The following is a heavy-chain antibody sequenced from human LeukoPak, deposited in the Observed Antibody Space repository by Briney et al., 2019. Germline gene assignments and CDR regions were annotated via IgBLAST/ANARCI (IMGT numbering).Heavy chain of an antibody. CDR3: ARGKPGYSYAYDY. CDR1: GLSVSSNY. CDR2: IYSGGST. D-gene: IGHD5-18*01. Sequence: PGGSLRLSCAASGLSVSSNYMTWVRQAPGKGLEWVSVIYSGGSTYYADSVKGRFTSSRDNSKDTLYPQMNSLRAEDTAVYYCARGKPGYSYAYDYRGQGTLVTVSS. V-gene: IGHV3-53*01. J-gene: IGHJ4*02.